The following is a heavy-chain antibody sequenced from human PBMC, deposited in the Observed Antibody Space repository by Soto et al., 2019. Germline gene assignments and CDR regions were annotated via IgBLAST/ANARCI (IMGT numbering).Heavy chain of an antibody. CDR1: GSCSSSHHW. J-gene: IGHJ4*02. V-gene: IGHV4-28*03. CDR3: AREEYNYGYLFDY. Sequence: SATLSLTCAFPGSCSSSHHWWGWSRDPPGKGLEWIGYIFYIGTTYYNLSLKSRVTMSVDTAKDQFSLKLSSVTAADTAVYYCAREEYNYGYLFDYWGQGNLVTASS. D-gene: IGHD5-18*01. CDR2: IFYIGTT.